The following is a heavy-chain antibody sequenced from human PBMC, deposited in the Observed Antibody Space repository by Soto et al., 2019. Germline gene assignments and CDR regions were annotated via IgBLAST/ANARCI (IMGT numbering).Heavy chain of an antibody. D-gene: IGHD6-19*01. J-gene: IGHJ4*02. V-gene: IGHV4-4*02. Sequence: QVQLQESGPGLVKPSGTLSLTCAVSGGSISSSNWWSWVRQPPGKGLEWIGEIYHSGSTNYNPSLKSRVTISVDKSKNQFSLKLTTVTAADTAVYYCARDATYSSGWSAPDYWGQGTLVTVSS. CDR1: GGSISSSNW. CDR2: IYHSGST. CDR3: ARDATYSSGWSAPDY.